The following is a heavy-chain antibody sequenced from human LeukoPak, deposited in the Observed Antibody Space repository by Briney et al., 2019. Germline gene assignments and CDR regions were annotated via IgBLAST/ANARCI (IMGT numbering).Heavy chain of an antibody. CDR2: IKQDGSEK. CDR1: GFTFNSYW. V-gene: IGHV3-7*01. CDR3: AREVSAVAPLGGNDY. J-gene: IGHJ4*02. D-gene: IGHD6-19*01. Sequence: PGGSLRLSCAASGFTFNSYWMSWVRQAPGKGLEWVANIKQDGSEKYYVDSVKGRFTISRDNAKNSLYLQMNSLRAEDTAVYYCAREVSAVAPLGGNDYWGQGTLVTVSS.